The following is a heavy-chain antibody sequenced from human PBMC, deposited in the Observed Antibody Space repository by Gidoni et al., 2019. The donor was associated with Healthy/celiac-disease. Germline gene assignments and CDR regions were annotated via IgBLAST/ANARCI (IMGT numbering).Heavy chain of an antibody. CDR1: GYTVTGYY. CDR2: SNPNSGGT. Sequence: QVQLVQSGAEVKKPGASVKVSCKASGYTVTGYYMHWVRQAPGQGLEWMGWSNPNSGGTNYAQKFQGRVTMTRDTSISTAYMELSRLRSDDTAVSYCAREGLGTTVTTHKFDYWGQGTLVTVSS. J-gene: IGHJ4*02. D-gene: IGHD4-17*01. CDR3: AREGLGTTVTTHKFDY. V-gene: IGHV1-2*02.